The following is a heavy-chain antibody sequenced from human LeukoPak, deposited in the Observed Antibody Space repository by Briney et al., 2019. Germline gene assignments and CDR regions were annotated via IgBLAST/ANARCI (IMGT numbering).Heavy chain of an antibody. J-gene: IGHJ3*02. CDR1: GGSISSGGYY. D-gene: IGHD2-2*01. V-gene: IGHV4-30-2*01. CDR3: ARDNVVVPAASDAFDI. CDR2: IYHSGST. Sequence: SETLSLTCTVSGGSISSGGYYWSWIRQPPGKGLEWIGYIYHSGSTHYNPSLKSRVTISVDRSKNQFSLKLRSVTAADTAMYYCARDNVVVPAASDAFDIWGQGTMVTVSS.